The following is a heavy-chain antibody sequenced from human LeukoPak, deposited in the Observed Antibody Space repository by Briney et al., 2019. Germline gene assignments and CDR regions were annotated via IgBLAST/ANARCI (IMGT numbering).Heavy chain of an antibody. D-gene: IGHD3-22*01. CDR3: ARRSDYDSSGYYPFDY. CDR1: GGSFSGYY. V-gene: IGHV4-34*01. Sequence: SETLSLTCAVYGGSFSGYYWSWIRQPPGKGLEWIGEINHSGSTYYNPSLKSRVTISVDTSKNQFSLKLSSVTAADTAVYYCARRSDYDSSGYYPFDYWGQGTLVTVSS. CDR2: INHSGST. J-gene: IGHJ4*02.